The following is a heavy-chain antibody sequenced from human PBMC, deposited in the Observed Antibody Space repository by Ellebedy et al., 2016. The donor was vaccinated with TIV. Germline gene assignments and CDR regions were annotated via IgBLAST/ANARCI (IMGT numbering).Heavy chain of an antibody. CDR1: GYTFTSYD. CDR2: MNPNSGNT. D-gene: IGHD6-13*01. J-gene: IGHJ4*02. CDR3: ARGRSRSSWADY. Sequence: ASVKVSCXASGYTFTSYDINWVRQATGQGLEWMGWMNPNSGNTGYAQKFQGRVTMTRNTSISTAYMELSSLRSEDTAVYYCARGRSRSSWADYWGQGTLVTVSS. V-gene: IGHV1-8*01.